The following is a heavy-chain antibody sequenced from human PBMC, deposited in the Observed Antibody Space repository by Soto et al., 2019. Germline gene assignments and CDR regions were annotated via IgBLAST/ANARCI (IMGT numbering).Heavy chain of an antibody. CDR3: ARVWFGELLAPF. CDR2: ISSSSSYI. CDR1: GFTFSSYS. J-gene: IGHJ4*02. D-gene: IGHD3-10*01. V-gene: IGHV3-21*01. Sequence: GGSLRLSCAASGFTFSSYSMNWVRQAPGKGLEWVSSISSSSSYIYHADSVKGRFTISRDNAKNSLYLQMNSLRAEDTAVYYCARVWFGELLAPFGGQGTLVTVSS.